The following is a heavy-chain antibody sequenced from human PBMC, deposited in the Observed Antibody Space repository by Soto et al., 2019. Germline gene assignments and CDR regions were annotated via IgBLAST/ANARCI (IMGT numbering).Heavy chain of an antibody. J-gene: IGHJ4*02. Sequence: ASVKVSCKASGYTFTSYGISWVRQAPGQGLEWMGWISAYNGNTNYAQKLQGRVTMTTDNSKNTLYLQMNSLKTEDTAVYYCTTRPGRGYPLRVVDYWGQGTLVTVSS. V-gene: IGHV1-18*01. D-gene: IGHD3-22*01. CDR3: TTRPGRGYPLRVVDY. CDR1: GYTFTSYG. CDR2: ISAYNGNT.